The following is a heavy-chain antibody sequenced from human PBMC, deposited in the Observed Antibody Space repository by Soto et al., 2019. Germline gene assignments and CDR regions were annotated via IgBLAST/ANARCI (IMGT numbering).Heavy chain of an antibody. CDR2: ISSSSSTI. CDR1: GFTFSSYS. Sequence: GGSLRLSCAASGFTFSSYSMNWVRQAPGKGLEWVSYISSSSSTIYYADSVKGRFTISRDNAKNSLYLQMNSLRAEDTAVYYCARDLPSVLNWSSGGLSDYWGQGTLVTVSS. J-gene: IGHJ4*02. V-gene: IGHV3-48*01. D-gene: IGHD6-19*01. CDR3: ARDLPSVLNWSSGGLSDY.